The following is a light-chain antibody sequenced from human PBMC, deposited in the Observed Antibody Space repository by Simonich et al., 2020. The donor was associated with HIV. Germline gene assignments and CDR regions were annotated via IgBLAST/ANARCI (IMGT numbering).Light chain of an antibody. CDR2: KTS. CDR1: QSIMSW. CDR3: QQYNSYSRT. V-gene: IGKV1-5*03. J-gene: IGKJ2*01. Sequence: DIQMTQSPSTLSTSIGNRVTITCRASQSIMSWLAWYQQKPVKAPKILIYKTSSLESGVPSRFSGSGSGTEFTLTISSLQPDDFATYYCQQYNSYSRTFGQGTKLEIK.